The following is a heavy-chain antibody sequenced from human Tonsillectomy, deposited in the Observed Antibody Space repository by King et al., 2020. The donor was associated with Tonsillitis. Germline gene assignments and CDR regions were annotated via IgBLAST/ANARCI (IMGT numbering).Heavy chain of an antibody. CDR3: ARKPTGTGDYRDV. V-gene: IGHV2-70*11. D-gene: IGHD1-1*01. CDR2: IDWDDDK. J-gene: IGHJ6*03. CDR1: GFSLITSGMC. Sequence: VTLKESGPALVKPTQTLTLTCTFSGFSLITSGMCVSWIRQPPGKALEWLARIDWDDDKYYSTSLNTRLTISTDTSKNQVVLTMTNMHPVDTATYYCARKPTGTGDYRDVWGKGTTVTVS.